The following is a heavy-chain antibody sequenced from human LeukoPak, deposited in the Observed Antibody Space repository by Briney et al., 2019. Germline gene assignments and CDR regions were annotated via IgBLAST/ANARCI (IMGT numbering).Heavy chain of an antibody. CDR1: GFTFSSYG. Sequence: PGGSLRLSCAASGFTFSSYGMHWVRQAPGKGLEWVAVIWYDGSNKYYADSVKGRFTISRDNSKNTLYLQMNSLRAEDTAVYYCARDAYCSSTSCYPDYWGQGTLVTVSS. J-gene: IGHJ4*02. CDR2: IWYDGSNK. V-gene: IGHV3-33*01. CDR3: ARDAYCSSTSCYPDY. D-gene: IGHD2-2*01.